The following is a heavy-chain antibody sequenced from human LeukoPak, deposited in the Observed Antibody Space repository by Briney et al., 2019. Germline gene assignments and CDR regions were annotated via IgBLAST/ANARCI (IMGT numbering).Heavy chain of an antibody. CDR1: GYTFTGYY. Sequence: EASVKVSCKASGYTFTGYYMHWVRQAPGQGLEWMGRINPNSGGTNYAQKFQGRVTMTRDTSISTAYMELSRLRSDDTAVYYCARASIEYYDSSGYYYFDYWGQGTLVTVSS. CDR2: INPNSGGT. CDR3: ARASIEYYDSSGYYYFDY. V-gene: IGHV1-2*06. J-gene: IGHJ4*02. D-gene: IGHD3-22*01.